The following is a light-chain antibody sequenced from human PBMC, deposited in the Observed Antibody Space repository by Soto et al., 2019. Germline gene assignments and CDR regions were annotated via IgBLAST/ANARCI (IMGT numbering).Light chain of an antibody. Sequence: DIQMTQSPSTLSASVGDIVIITFRASQSISNWLAWYQQKPGKAPNLLIYKASSLKSGVPSRFSGSGSGTDFTLTISSLQPEDFATYYCQQSYSTLWTFGQGTKVDIK. J-gene: IGKJ1*01. CDR2: KAS. V-gene: IGKV1-5*03. CDR1: QSISNW. CDR3: QQSYSTLWT.